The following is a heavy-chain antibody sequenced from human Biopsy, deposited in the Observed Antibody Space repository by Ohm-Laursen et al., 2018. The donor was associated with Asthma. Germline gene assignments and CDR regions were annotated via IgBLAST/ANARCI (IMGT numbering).Heavy chain of an antibody. CDR3: ARGQKSAGDRWFDP. Sequence: SVKVSCKTSGYTFIGYHIHWVRQAPGQGLEWMGRINPNSGGTNYAQKFQGRVTMTSDTSISTAYMELSRLRSDDTAVYYCARGQKSAGDRWFDPWGQGTLVTVSS. J-gene: IGHJ5*02. V-gene: IGHV1-2*06. D-gene: IGHD6-13*01. CDR1: GYTFIGYH. CDR2: INPNSGGT.